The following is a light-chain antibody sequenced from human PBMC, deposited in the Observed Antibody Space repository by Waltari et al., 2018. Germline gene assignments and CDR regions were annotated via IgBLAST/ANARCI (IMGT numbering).Light chain of an antibody. CDR3: QQLNSPPIT. CDR2: AAS. V-gene: IGKV1-9*01. Sequence: IQLTQSPSSLSASVGDRVTITCRASQGISSYLVWYQQKPGKAPKLLIYAASTLQSGVPSRFSGSGSGTDFTLTISSLQPEDFATYYCQQLNSPPITFGQGTRLEIK. CDR1: QGISSY. J-gene: IGKJ5*01.